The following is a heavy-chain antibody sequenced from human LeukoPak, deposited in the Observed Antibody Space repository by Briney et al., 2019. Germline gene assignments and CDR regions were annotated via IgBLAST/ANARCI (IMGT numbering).Heavy chain of an antibody. V-gene: IGHV3-23*01. Sequence: GGSLRLSCAASGFTFSTHAMSWVRQDPGKGLEWVSAISGSGGSTYYADSVKGRFTISRDNSKNTLYLQTNSLRAEDTAVYYCAKEGYRYGYAIDYWGQGTLVTVSS. D-gene: IGHD5-18*01. J-gene: IGHJ4*02. CDR3: AKEGYRYGYAIDY. CDR1: GFTFSTHA. CDR2: ISGSGGST.